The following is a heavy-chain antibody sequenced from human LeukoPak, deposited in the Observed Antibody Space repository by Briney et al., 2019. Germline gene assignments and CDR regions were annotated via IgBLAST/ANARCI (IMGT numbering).Heavy chain of an antibody. CDR2: INHSGST. Sequence: SETLSLTCAVYGGSFSGYYWSWIRQPPGKGLEWIGEINHSGSTNYNPSLKSRVTISVDTSKNQFSLKLSSVTAADTAVYYCAREVAYYYDSSGWVQFDYWGQGTLVTVSS. CDR1: GGSFSGYY. V-gene: IGHV4-34*01. CDR3: AREVAYYYDSSGWVQFDY. D-gene: IGHD3-22*01. J-gene: IGHJ4*02.